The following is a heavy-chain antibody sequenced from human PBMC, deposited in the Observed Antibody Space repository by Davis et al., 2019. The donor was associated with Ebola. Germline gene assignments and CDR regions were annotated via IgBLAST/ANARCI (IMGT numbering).Heavy chain of an antibody. Sequence: GGSLRLSCAASGFTFSSYSMNWVRQAPGKGLEWVAFIRYDGSNKYYADSVKGRFTISRDNSKNTMYLQMNSLRAEDTAMYYCARDTWYSGDDNGGDWGQGTLVTVSS. D-gene: IGHD1-26*01. V-gene: IGHV3-30*02. CDR1: GFTFSSYS. J-gene: IGHJ4*02. CDR2: IRYDGSNK. CDR3: ARDTWYSGDDNGGD.